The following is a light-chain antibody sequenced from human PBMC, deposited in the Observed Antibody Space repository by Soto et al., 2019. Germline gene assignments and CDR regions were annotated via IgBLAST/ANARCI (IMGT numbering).Light chain of an antibody. CDR2: EAS. J-gene: IGKJ4*01. CDR3: QQRGNWPPLT. V-gene: IGKV3-11*01. Sequence: EVVLTQSPATLSLSPGEPEPLSGRASRSVDSNLAWYQNKPGQAPRLLTFEASTRAPGVPARFSGSGSGTHFTLTINSLEPEDFAVYYCQQRGNWPPLTFGGGTKVEI. CDR1: RSVDSN.